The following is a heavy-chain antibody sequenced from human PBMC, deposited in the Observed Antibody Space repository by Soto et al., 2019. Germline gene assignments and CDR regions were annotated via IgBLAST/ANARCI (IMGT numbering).Heavy chain of an antibody. D-gene: IGHD2-2*01. J-gene: IGHJ5*02. CDR2: INHSGST. V-gene: IGHV4-34*01. CDR3: ARRYIVVVPAAIPFDP. CDR1: GGSFSGYY. Sequence: QVQLQQWGAGLLKPSETLSLTCAVYGGSFSGYYWSWIRQPPGKGLESIGEINHSGSTNYNPSLKSRVTISVDTSKNQFSLKLSSVTAADTAVYYCARRYIVVVPAAIPFDPWGQGTLVTVSS.